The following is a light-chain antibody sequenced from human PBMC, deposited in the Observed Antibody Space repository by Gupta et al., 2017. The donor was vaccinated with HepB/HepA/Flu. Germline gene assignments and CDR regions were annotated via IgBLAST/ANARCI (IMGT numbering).Light chain of an antibody. CDR2: TAS. V-gene: IGKV1-39*01. J-gene: IGKJ4*01. Sequence: DTKMTHSPSSLSASVGDRVTITCRASQSISRYLKRHQQKPGKAPKRLIYTASRLQSGVPSRVSGSGSGTDFTLTISSLQPEDFATHYCQQSYTTPITFGGGTKVEIK. CDR1: QSISRY. CDR3: QQSYTTPIT.